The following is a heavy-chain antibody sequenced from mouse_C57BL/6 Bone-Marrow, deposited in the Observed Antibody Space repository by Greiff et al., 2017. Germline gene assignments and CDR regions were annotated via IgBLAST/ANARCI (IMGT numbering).Heavy chain of an antibody. Sequence: LQPGAELVMPGASVKLSCKASGYTFTSYWMHWVKQRPGQGLEWIGEIDPSDSYTNYNQKFKGKSTLTVDKSSSTAYMQLSSLTSEDSAVYYCARKGQLRLSFAYWGQGTLVTVSA. D-gene: IGHD3-2*02. CDR3: ARKGQLRLSFAY. V-gene: IGHV1-69*01. CDR1: GYTFTSYW. CDR2: IDPSDSYT. J-gene: IGHJ3*01.